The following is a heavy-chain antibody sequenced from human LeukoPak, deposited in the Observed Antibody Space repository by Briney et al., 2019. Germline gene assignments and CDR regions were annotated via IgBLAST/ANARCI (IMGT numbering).Heavy chain of an antibody. CDR2: IYHSGST. Sequence: PSETLPLTCTVSGASVSSTTYNWGWISQPPGKGLEWIGSIYHSGSTYYNPSLKSRVTISVDTTKNQFSLKLRSVTAADTAVYYCASQPYYDNSGYYFYWGQGTLVTVSS. J-gene: IGHJ4*02. CDR1: GASVSSTTYN. V-gene: IGHV4-39*01. D-gene: IGHD3-22*01. CDR3: ASQPYYDNSGYYFY.